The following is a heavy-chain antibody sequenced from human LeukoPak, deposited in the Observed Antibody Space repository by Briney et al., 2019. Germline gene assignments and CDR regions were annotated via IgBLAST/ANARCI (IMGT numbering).Heavy chain of an antibody. CDR1: GYSISGGYY. V-gene: IGHV4-38-2*02. CDR3: AREGFGGVIVRSDAFDI. D-gene: IGHD3-16*02. Sequence: SETLSLTCAVSGYSISGGYYWGWIRQPPGKGLEWIGSIYHSGSTYYNPSLKSRVTISVDTSKNQFSLKLSSVTAADTAVYYCAREGFGGVIVRSDAFDIWGQGTMVTVSS. CDR2: IYHSGST. J-gene: IGHJ3*02.